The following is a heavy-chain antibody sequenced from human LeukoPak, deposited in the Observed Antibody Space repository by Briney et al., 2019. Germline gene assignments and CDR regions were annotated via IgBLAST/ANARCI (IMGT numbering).Heavy chain of an antibody. V-gene: IGHV4-39*01. D-gene: IGHD6-25*01. CDR3: ARQLPTAAADTRGYFDY. Sequence: SETLSLTCTVSGDSVSSSSYYWGWIRQPPGKGLEWIGSLYYGENSHYNPSLKSRATLSVDTSNNQFSLKLTSVTAADAAVYFCARQLPTAAADTRGYFDYWGQGTVVTVSS. CDR1: GDSVSSSSYY. J-gene: IGHJ4*02. CDR2: LYYGENS.